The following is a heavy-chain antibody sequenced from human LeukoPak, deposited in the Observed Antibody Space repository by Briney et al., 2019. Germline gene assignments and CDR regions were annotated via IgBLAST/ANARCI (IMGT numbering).Heavy chain of an antibody. V-gene: IGHV3-74*01. Sequence: GGSLRLSCAATGFTFSSYWMHWVRQAPGKGLVWVSRINTDGSSTSYADSVKGRFTISRDNAKNTLYLQMNSLRTEDTALYYCATSKRLVGAGGEFEIWGQGTMVTVSS. D-gene: IGHD1-26*01. J-gene: IGHJ3*02. CDR1: GFTFSSYW. CDR2: INTDGSST. CDR3: ATSKRLVGAGGEFEI.